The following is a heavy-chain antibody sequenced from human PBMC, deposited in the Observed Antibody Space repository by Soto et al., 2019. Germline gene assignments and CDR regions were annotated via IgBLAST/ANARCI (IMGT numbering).Heavy chain of an antibody. J-gene: IGHJ6*02. CDR1: GFTFSSYA. CDR3: ASQYSSSYYYYYGMDV. D-gene: IGHD6-6*01. CDR2: ISYDGSNK. Sequence: QVQLVESGGGVVQPGRSLRLSCAASGFTFSSYAMHWVRQAPGKGLEWVAVISYDGSNKYYADPVKGRFTISRDNSKNTLYLQMNSLRAEDTAVYYCASQYSSSYYYYYGMDVWGQGTTVTVSS. V-gene: IGHV3-30-3*01.